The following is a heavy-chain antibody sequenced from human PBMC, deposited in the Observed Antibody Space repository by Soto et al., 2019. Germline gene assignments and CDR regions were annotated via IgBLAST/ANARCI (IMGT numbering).Heavy chain of an antibody. Sequence: AVGSLRLSCAGSGVARLSFAMNWVRQAPGKGLEWVAASSGTGANAYYTDSVRGRFTVSRDNSKNMVFLEMNSLRVEDTAVYYCANVVGWGQGTLVTVSS. CDR1: GVARLSFA. CDR3: ANVVG. D-gene: IGHD2-2*01. V-gene: IGHV3-23*01. J-gene: IGHJ4*02. CDR2: SSGTGANA.